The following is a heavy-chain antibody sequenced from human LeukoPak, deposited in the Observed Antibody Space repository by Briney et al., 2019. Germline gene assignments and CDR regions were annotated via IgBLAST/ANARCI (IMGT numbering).Heavy chain of an antibody. Sequence: PSETLSLTCTVSGGSINGGGYYWRWIRQHPGKSLVWIGYIYYTGNTYYNPSLKSRVTISIDMSRNKFSLELSSVTAADTAVYYCARVASAAVTILDYWGQGTLVTVSS. J-gene: IGHJ4*02. D-gene: IGHD2-2*01. CDR3: ARVASAAVTILDY. CDR1: GGSINGGGYY. CDR2: IYYTGNT. V-gene: IGHV4-31*03.